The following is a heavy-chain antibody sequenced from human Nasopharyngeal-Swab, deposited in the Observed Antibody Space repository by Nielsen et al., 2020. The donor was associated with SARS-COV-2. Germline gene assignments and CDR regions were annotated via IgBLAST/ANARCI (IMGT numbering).Heavy chain of an antibody. D-gene: IGHD5-24*01. Sequence: GESLKISCTGFGYSFANYWIGWVRQMPGKDLEWMGSIYPGNSDTRYSPAFHGRVTISADKSINTAYLQWSSLRASDTAMYFCARRAARDGYNYEVDPWGQGTLVTVSS. CDR3: ARRAARDGYNYEVDP. V-gene: IGHV5-51*01. CDR1: GYSFANYW. CDR2: IYPGNSDT. J-gene: IGHJ5*02.